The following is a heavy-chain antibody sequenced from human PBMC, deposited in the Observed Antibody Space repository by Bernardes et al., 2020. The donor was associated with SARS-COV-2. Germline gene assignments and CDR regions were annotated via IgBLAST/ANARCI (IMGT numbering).Heavy chain of an antibody. CDR3: ARRPTHYYGMDV. CDR2: INPYSGGT. V-gene: IGHV1-2*02. CDR1: GYTFVGYH. Sequence: ASAKVYCKASGYTFVGYHMHWVRQAPGQGPEWMGWINPYSGGTKYAQKFQDRVTMTRDTSINTAYMELNRLTSDDTAVYYCARRPTHYYGMDVWGQGTTVSVSS. J-gene: IGHJ6*01.